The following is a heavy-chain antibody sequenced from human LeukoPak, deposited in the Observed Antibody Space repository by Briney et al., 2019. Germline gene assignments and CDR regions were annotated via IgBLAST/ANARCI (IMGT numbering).Heavy chain of an antibody. J-gene: IGHJ1*01. CDR1: GYSFTSYW. CDR3: ARLTGGSCYNRPSLLH. V-gene: IGHV5-51*01. Sequence: GESLKISCKGSGYSFTSYWIGWVRQMPGKGLEWMGIIYPGDSDTRYSPSFQGQVTISADKSISTAYLQWSSLKASDTAMYYCARLTGGSCYNRPSLLHWGQGTLVTVSS. CDR2: IYPGDSDT. D-gene: IGHD2-15*01.